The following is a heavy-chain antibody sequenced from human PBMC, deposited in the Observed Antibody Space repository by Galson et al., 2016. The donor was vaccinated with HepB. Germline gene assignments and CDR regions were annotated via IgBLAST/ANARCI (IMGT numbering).Heavy chain of an antibody. Sequence: SLRRSGAATGFTVSSNYMSWVRQAPGKGLEWVSVIYSGGGTYYADSVEGRFTISRDNSKNTLYLQMNSLRAEDTAVYYCARDLPLLGWGQGTLVTVSS. D-gene: IGHD2-15*01. CDR2: IYSGGGT. CDR1: GFTVSSNY. V-gene: IGHV3-53*01. J-gene: IGHJ4*02. CDR3: ARDLPLLG.